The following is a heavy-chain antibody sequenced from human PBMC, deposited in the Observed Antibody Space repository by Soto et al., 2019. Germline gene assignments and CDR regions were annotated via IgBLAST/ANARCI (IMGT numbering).Heavy chain of an antibody. Sequence: ASVKVSCKASGCTFGSYAITWVRQAPGQGLEWMGGIIPSFGTANYAQKFQGRDTTTADKATSTAYIELSNRRADETAVYYCAEGRYCSNTSCYTGGGPAWFDSWGQGTLVTVSS. CDR1: GCTFGSYA. CDR3: AEGRYCSNTSCYTGGGPAWFDS. CDR2: IIPSFGTA. V-gene: IGHV1-69*06. J-gene: IGHJ5*01. D-gene: IGHD2-2*02.